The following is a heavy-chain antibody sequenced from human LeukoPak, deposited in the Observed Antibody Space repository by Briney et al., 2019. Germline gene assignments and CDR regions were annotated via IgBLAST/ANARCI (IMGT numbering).Heavy chain of an antibody. CDR2: INHSGST. J-gene: IGHJ4*02. V-gene: IGHV4-34*01. Sequence: SETLSLTCAVYGGSFSGYYWSWIRQPPGKGLEWIGEINHSGSTNYNPSLKSRVTISVDTSKNQFSLKLRSVTAVDTAAYYCAAYSLSSHYYVALAYWGQGALVTVSS. CDR3: AAYSLSSHYYVALAY. D-gene: IGHD3-22*01. CDR1: GGSFSGYY.